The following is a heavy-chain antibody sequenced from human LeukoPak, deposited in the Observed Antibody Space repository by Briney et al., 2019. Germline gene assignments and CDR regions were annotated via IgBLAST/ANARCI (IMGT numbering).Heavy chain of an antibody. J-gene: IGHJ5*02. CDR1: GYTFTDYY. CDR2: INPRSGDT. CDR3: ARGATAQYFDP. V-gene: IGHV1-2*02. D-gene: IGHD5-12*01. Sequence: GASVKVSCKASGYTFTDYYIHWVRQAPGQGLEWMGWINPRSGDTNSAQRFQGRVTMTRDTSIDTAYMELTRLTSDDTAVYYCARGATAQYFDPWGQGTLVTVSS.